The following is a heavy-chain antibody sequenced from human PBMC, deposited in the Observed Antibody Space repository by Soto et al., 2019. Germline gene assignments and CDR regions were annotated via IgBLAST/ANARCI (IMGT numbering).Heavy chain of an antibody. V-gene: IGHV5-51*01. CDR2: VYPSYSDV. Sequence: CLKISCQSTGYRFSTFCIGGVRQKQGKALEWLGNVYPSYSDVRYSPAFEGQVTISADNSINTAYFKLLNLKASDTALYYCKKGATRPFVSWGKGTRGSV. CDR1: GYRFSTFC. CDR3: KKGATRPFVS. D-gene: IGHD3-16*01. J-gene: IGHJ4*02.